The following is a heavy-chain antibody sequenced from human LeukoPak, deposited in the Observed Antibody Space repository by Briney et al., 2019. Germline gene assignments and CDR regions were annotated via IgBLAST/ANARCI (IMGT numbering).Heavy chain of an antibody. CDR3: ARVPGPHYRDSNIIDY. CDR1: GSSYSIIA. D-gene: IGHD4-17*01. J-gene: IGHJ4*02. CDR2: IIPPIDVT. V-gene: IGHV1-69*04. Sequence: AVKVSRKASGSSYSIIAISWVRQAPGQGRGWVGRIIPPIDVTNNAQTFQGRVTITADKSTSTAYMELSSLRSEDTAVYYCARVPGPHYRDSNIIDYWGQGTLVTVSS.